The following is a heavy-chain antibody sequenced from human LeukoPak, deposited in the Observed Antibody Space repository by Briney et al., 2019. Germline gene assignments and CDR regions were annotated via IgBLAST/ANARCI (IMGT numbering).Heavy chain of an antibody. Sequence: GGSLRLSCKVSGLTFENFAMTWVRQAPGKGLEWVSTILRSGSPYYADSVKGRFTISRDNSKDTVYLQMNSLRVEDTALYYCAKTMVSGSHPQYHFDKWGQGTLVTVSS. D-gene: IGHD1-26*01. CDR1: GLTFENFA. J-gene: IGHJ4*02. V-gene: IGHV3-23*05. CDR2: ILRSGSP. CDR3: AKTMVSGSHPQYHFDK.